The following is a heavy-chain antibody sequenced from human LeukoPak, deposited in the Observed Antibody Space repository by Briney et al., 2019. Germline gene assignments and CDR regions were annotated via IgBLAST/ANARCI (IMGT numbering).Heavy chain of an antibody. CDR3: ARDYYGSGSYLAFAFDI. CDR1: GYTFTGYY. D-gene: IGHD3-10*01. CDR2: INPNSGGT. Sequence: ASVKVSCKASGYTFTGYYMHWVRPAPGQGLEWMGWINPNSGGTNYAQKFQGRVTMTRDTSISTAYMELSRLRSDDTAVYYCARDYYGSGSYLAFAFDIWGQGTMVTVSS. V-gene: IGHV1-2*02. J-gene: IGHJ3*02.